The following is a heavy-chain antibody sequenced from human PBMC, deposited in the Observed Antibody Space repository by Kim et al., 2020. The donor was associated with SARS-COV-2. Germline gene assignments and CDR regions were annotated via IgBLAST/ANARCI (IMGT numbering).Heavy chain of an antibody. J-gene: IGHJ4*02. CDR2: INSGNGNT. V-gene: IGHV1-3*04. CDR1: GYVFTSYL. CDR3: ARDPAGTYDY. Sequence: ASVKVSCKASGYVFTSYLVHWLRQAPGQGLEFMGWINSGNGNTKYSQRFQGRVTITRDISTSTAYMALTSLTSEDTAVYYCARDPAGTYDYWGQGTRVTV.